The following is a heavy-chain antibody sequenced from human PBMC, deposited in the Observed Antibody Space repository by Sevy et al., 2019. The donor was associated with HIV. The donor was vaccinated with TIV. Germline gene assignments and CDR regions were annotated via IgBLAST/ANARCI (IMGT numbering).Heavy chain of an antibody. CDR2: FDPEDDET. Sequence: ASVKVSCKVSGYTLTEFAMHWVRRAPGKGLEWMGTFDPEDDETMYAQKFQGRLTLTEDTSTDTAYMELSSLRSEDTAVYYCATTKDYYETSGYPVDYWGQGTLVTVSS. D-gene: IGHD3-22*01. CDR1: GYTLTEFA. J-gene: IGHJ4*02. CDR3: ATTKDYYETSGYPVDY. V-gene: IGHV1-24*01.